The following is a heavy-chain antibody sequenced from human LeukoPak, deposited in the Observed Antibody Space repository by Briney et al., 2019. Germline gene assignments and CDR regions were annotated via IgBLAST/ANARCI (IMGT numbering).Heavy chain of an antibody. CDR1: GGSISSYY. CDR2: IYYSGST. CDR3: ARDTAADVGVDY. Sequence: SETLSLTCTVSGGSISSYYWSWIRQPPRKGLEWIGFIYYSGSTSYNPSLKSRVTISVDTSKNQLSLRLYSVTAADTAVYYCARDTAADVGVDYWGQGTLVTVSS. V-gene: IGHV4-59*12. J-gene: IGHJ4*02. D-gene: IGHD2-2*01.